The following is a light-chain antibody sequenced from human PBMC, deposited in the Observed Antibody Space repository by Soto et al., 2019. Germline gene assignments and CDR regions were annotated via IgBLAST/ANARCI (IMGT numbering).Light chain of an antibody. V-gene: IGKV1-9*01. CDR1: QGISSY. J-gene: IGKJ3*01. Sequence: DIQLTQSPSFLSESAGERVTISCRASQGISSYLAWYQQKPGKAPKLLIYAASTLQSGVPSRFSGSESGTEFTLTISSLQPEDFATYYCQQLNNYPFTFGPGTKVDIK. CDR3: QQLNNYPFT. CDR2: AAS.